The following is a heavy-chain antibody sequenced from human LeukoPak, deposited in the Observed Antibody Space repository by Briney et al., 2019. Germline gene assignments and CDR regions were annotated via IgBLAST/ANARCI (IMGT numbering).Heavy chain of an antibody. CDR3: ARGKIYEFWGGCLQYYLDY. Sequence: GGSLRLSCAASGFTFSSYWMHWVRQAPGKGLVWVSRINSDGSSTSYADSVKGRFTISRDNAKNTLYLQMNSLRAEDTAVYYCARGKIYEFWGGCLQYYLDYWGQGTLVTVSS. CDR1: GFTFSSYW. V-gene: IGHV3-74*01. J-gene: IGHJ4*02. CDR2: INSDGSST. D-gene: IGHD3-3*01.